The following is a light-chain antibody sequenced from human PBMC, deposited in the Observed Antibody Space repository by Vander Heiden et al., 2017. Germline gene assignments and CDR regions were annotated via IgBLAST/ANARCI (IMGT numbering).Light chain of an antibody. Sequence: DIQLTQSPSTLSASVGDRVTITCRASQSISSWLAWYQQKPGKAPKLLIYDASSWESGVPSTFSGSGSGTEFTLTISSLQPDDFATYYCQQYNSYWTFGQGTKVEIK. CDR3: QQYNSYWT. CDR2: DAS. J-gene: IGKJ1*01. CDR1: QSISSW. V-gene: IGKV1-5*01.